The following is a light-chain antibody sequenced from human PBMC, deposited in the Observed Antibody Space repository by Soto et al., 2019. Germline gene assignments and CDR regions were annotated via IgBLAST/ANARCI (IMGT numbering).Light chain of an antibody. V-gene: IGLV2-14*01. Sequence: QSALTQPASVSGSPGQSITISCTGTSSDVGGYNYVSWYQQHPGKAPKLMIYDVSNRPSGVSIRFSGSKSGTTASLTLSGLQAEDEADYYCSSYTSSSTRAVFGGGTKLTVL. J-gene: IGLJ2*01. CDR1: SSDVGGYNY. CDR3: SSYTSSSTRAV. CDR2: DVS.